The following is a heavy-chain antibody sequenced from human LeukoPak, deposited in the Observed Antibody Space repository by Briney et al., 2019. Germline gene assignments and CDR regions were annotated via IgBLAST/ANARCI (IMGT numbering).Heavy chain of an antibody. J-gene: IGHJ4*02. Sequence: GASVKVSCKTSGYTFTNFDINWVRQAAGQGLEWMGWMNPNSGNTGYGQRFQGRVTMTRNTSINTAYMELSSLRAEDTAVYYCARDEDIVATNGYFDYWGQGTLVTVSS. V-gene: IGHV1-8*01. CDR1: GYTFTNFD. D-gene: IGHD5-12*01. CDR3: ARDEDIVATNGYFDY. CDR2: MNPNSGNT.